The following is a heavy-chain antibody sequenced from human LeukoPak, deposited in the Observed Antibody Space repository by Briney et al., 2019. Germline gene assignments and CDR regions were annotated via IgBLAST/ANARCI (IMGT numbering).Heavy chain of an antibody. CDR3: TRGGAAAGPNYYYYYYMDV. CDR1: GFTFSNAW. J-gene: IGHJ6*03. V-gene: IGHV3-73*01. D-gene: IGHD6-13*01. CDR2: IRSKANSYAT. Sequence: GGSLRLSCEVSGFTFSNAWMSWVRQAPGKGLEWVGRIRSKANSYATAYAASVKGRFTISRDDSKNTAYLQMNSLKTEDTAVYYCTRGGAAAGPNYYYYYYMDVWGKGTTVTVSS.